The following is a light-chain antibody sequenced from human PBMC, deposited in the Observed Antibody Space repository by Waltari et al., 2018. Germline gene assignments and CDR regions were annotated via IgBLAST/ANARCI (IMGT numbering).Light chain of an antibody. CDR3: QQYYTTPPT. CDR2: RAS. J-gene: IGKJ3*01. Sequence: DIVMTQSPDSLAVSLGERATIHCKSSQSVLYRSHNKNFLAWYQQRPGQSPKLLIYRASTRESGVPDRFSGSGSGTDFTLTISSLQAEDVAVYYCQQYYTTPPTFGPGTKVDIK. V-gene: IGKV4-1*01. CDR1: QSVLYRSHNKNF.